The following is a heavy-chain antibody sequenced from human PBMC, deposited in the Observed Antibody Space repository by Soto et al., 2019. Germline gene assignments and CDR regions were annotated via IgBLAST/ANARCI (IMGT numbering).Heavy chain of an antibody. CDR3: ARAIQVATTGDFQH. V-gene: IGHV4-39*01. D-gene: IGHD1-1*01. CDR2: IFYSGST. CDR1: GGSISSSSYY. J-gene: IGHJ1*01. Sequence: SETLYLTCTVSGGSISSSSYYWGWIRQPPGKGLEWIGSIFYSGSTYYDPSLKCRVTISIDDSKNQFSLKLSSVTAADTAVYYCARAIQVATTGDFQHGGQGTLVTVSS.